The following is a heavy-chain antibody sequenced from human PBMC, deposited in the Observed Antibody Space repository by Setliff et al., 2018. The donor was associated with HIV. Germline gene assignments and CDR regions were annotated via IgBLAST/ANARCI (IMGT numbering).Heavy chain of an antibody. CDR2: VFYSGST. Sequence: LSLTCAVSGVTFSSNNYYWGWIRQPPGEGLEWIGTVFYSGSTSYSPPLKSRVTISVDTSKNQFSLKLKSVTAADTALYYCARLVRGGSGHYFDYWGQGKLVTVSS. J-gene: IGHJ4*02. D-gene: IGHD3-10*01. V-gene: IGHV4-39*07. CDR1: GVTFSSNNYY. CDR3: ARLVRGGSGHYFDY.